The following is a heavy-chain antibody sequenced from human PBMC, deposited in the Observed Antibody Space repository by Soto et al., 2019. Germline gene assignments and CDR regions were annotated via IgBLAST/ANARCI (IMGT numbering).Heavy chain of an antibody. CDR1: GGSISSYY. V-gene: IGHV4-59*08. Sequence: SETLSLTCTVSGGSISSYYWSWIRQPPGKGLEWIGYIYYSGNTNYNPSLKSRVTISVDTSKNQFSLKLSSVTAADTAVYYCARHTPAISISDHWGQGTLVTVS. D-gene: IGHD2-15*01. CDR2: IYYSGNT. CDR3: ARHTPAISISDH. J-gene: IGHJ4*02.